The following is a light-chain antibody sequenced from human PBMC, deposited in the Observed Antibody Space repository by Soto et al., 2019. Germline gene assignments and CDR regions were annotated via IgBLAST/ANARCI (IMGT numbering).Light chain of an antibody. CDR2: GAS. V-gene: IGKV3-15*01. J-gene: IGKJ2*01. CDR1: QSVSSN. CDR3: QQYNNWPPYT. Sequence: EIVMTQSPATLSVSPGERATLSCRASQSVSSNLAWYQQKPCQAPRLLIYGASTRATGIPARFSGSGSGTEVTLTISSLQSEDFAIYYCQQYNNWPPYTFGQGTKLEIK.